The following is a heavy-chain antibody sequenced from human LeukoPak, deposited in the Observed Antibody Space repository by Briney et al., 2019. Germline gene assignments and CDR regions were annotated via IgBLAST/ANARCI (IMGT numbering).Heavy chain of an antibody. J-gene: IGHJ4*02. CDR3: ASGGATVWGY. V-gene: IGHV3-21*01. CDR2: ITSDSHYI. CDR1: GFAFSDYS. D-gene: IGHD3-16*01. Sequence: GGSLRLSCAASGFAFSDYSMNWVRQASGKGLEWIAAITSDSHYIYYADSMRGRFTISRDNAENSVYLQMNGLRAADTAVYYCASGGATVWGYWGQGALVIVSS.